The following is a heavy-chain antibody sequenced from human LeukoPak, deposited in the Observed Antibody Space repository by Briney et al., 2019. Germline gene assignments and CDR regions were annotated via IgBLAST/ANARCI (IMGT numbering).Heavy chain of an antibody. J-gene: IGHJ3*02. V-gene: IGHV3-23*01. CDR3: ARGGGRSYSDAFDI. CDR2: ISGSGGST. Sequence: GGSLRLSCAVSGFTFSTFSNFAMSWVRQAPGEGLECFSVISGSGGSTYYADSVKGRFTISRDIGRKSLYLQMNSLSDEDTAVYYCARGGGRSYSDAFDIWGQGTVVTVSS. CDR1: GFTFSTFSNFA. D-gene: IGHD1-26*01.